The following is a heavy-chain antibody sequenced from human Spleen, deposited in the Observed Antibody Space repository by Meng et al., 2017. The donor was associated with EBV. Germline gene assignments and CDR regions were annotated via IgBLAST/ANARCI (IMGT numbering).Heavy chain of an antibody. Sequence: EVQVMESGGGLVQPGGSXRLSCAASGFTLSSYWVHWVRQAPGKGLVWVSRINPDGSVINYADSVKGRFTISRDNAKNTVHLQMNNLRADDTAVYYCAKDCFGDKDSWGQGTLVTAPQ. V-gene: IGHV3-74*01. CDR2: INPDGSVI. D-gene: IGHD2-21*01. CDR3: AKDCFGDKDS. J-gene: IGHJ4*02. CDR1: GFTLSSYW.